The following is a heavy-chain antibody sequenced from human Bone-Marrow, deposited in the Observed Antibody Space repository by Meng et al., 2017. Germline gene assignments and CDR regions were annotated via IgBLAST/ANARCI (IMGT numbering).Heavy chain of an antibody. Sequence: SETLSLTCAISGDSVSSNSAAWNWIRQSPSRGLEWLGRTYYRSKWFNDYAPSVTSRITVNPDTSKNQFSLQLNSVTPEDTAVYYRARDLDLSIRYFEYWGQGVLVTVSS. CDR2: TYYRSKWFN. CDR1: GDSVSSNSAA. CDR3: ARDLDLSIRYFEY. V-gene: IGHV6-1*01. D-gene: IGHD3-16*02. J-gene: IGHJ4*02.